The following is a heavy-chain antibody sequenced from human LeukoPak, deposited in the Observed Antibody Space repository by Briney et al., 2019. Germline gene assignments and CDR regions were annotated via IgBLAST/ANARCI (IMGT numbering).Heavy chain of an antibody. CDR1: GGTFSSFD. J-gene: IGHJ4*02. D-gene: IGHD3-22*01. V-gene: IGHV1-69*04. Sequence: SVKVSCKASGGTFSSFDLCWVRQVPGQGLEWMGMIIPFVGTTYYAQKFQGRVTITADKSTSTAYMEVRNLRSEDTAVYYCARHNYYDSSGYYPLGYWGQGTLVTVSS. CDR2: IIPFVGTT. CDR3: ARHNYYDSSGYYPLGY.